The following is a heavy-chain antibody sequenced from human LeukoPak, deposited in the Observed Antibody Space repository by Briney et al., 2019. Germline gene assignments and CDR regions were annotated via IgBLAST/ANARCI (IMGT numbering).Heavy chain of an antibody. CDR2: FDYEAGGT. J-gene: IGHJ4*02. CDR3: ATGNYDSSGFDH. Sequence: ASVKVSCKVSGYTLIKFSIHWVRQAPGKGLEWMGGFDYEAGGTIYAQRFQGRVTMTEDTSTDTAHMELSSLRSEDTAVYYCATGNYDSSGFDHWGQGTQVAVSS. D-gene: IGHD3-22*01. V-gene: IGHV1-24*01. CDR1: GYTLIKFS.